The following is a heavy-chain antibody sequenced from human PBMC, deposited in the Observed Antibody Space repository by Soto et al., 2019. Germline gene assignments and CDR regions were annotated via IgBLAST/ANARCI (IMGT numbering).Heavy chain of an antibody. CDR1: RAFINSGGFY. J-gene: IGHJ5*02. CDR2: IFHSGST. Sequence: QVPLQESGPGLVKPSQTLSLTCSVSRAFINSGGFYYSWIRQPPGKGLEWLGYIFHSGSTLYNPSLRGRLTLSADTSRNQLSLHLTSVTAADTAVYYCVRGGIAGHWFDPWGQGILVTVSS. CDR3: VRGGIAGHWFDP. D-gene: IGHD2-15*01. V-gene: IGHV4-31*03.